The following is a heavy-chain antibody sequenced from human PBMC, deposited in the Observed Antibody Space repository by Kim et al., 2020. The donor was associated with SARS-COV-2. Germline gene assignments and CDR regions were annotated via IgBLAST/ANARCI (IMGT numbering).Heavy chain of an antibody. D-gene: IGHD3-22*01. CDR2: IIPILGIA. CDR3: ASTYDSSGYSGVD. V-gene: IGHV1-69*04. Sequence: SVKVSCKASGGTFSSYAISWVRQAPGQGLEWMGRIIPILGIANYAQKFQGRVTITADKSTSTAYMELSSLRSEDTAVYYCASTYDSSGYSGVDWGQGTLVTVSS. CDR1: GGTFSSYA. J-gene: IGHJ4*02.